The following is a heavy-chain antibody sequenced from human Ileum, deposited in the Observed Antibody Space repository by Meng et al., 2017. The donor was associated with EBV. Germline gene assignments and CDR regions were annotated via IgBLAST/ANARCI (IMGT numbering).Heavy chain of an antibody. V-gene: IGHV3-43*01. CDR3: VKEKGTIYFDY. J-gene: IGHJ4*02. CDR2: VREGRT. CDR1: GFTFDDYT. Sequence: VQWCGLGGVGGQPGESLEFPGVAAGFTFDDYTVHWVRQAPGKGLEWVALVREGRTNYVDSVKGRFIISRDNSKNSVYLQMSSLRTEDTALYYCVKEKGTIYFDYWGQGTLVTVSS.